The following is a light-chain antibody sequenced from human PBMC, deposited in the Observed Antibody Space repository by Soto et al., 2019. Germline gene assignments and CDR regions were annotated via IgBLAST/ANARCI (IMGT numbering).Light chain of an antibody. V-gene: IGKV1-39*01. J-gene: IGKJ1*01. Sequence: DIQMTQSPSSLSASLGDRVAITCRASQSISSYLNWYQQKPGKAPKVLIYAASNLQSGVPSRFSGSGSGTDFALTISSLQPEDFATYYCQQGYSTPITFGQGTKVDIK. CDR3: QQGYSTPIT. CDR1: QSISSY. CDR2: AAS.